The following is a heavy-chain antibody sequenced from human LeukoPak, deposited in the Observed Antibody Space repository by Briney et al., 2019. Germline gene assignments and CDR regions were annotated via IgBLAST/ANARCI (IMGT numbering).Heavy chain of an antibody. V-gene: IGHV4-61*02. D-gene: IGHD1-26*01. J-gene: IGHJ4*02. CDR2: FLTSGST. CDR1: GDSISSGNYY. CDR3: ARDVARVGFFDS. Sequence: SQTLSLTCTVSGDSISSGNYYWGWIRQPAGKGLEWIGRFLTSGSTNYNPSFKSRVTISVDTSKNQFSLRLNSVTAADSAVYYCARDVARVGFFDSWGQGTLVTVSS.